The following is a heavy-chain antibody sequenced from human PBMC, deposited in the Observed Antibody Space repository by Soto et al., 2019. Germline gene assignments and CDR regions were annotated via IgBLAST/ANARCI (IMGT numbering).Heavy chain of an antibody. D-gene: IGHD3-22*01. J-gene: IGHJ4*02. Sequence: PGASVKVSCKVSGYTLTELSMHWVRQAPGKGLEWMGGFDPEDGETIYAQKFQGRVTMTEDTSTDTAYMELSSLRSEDTAVYYCATGGPYYYDSSGYLNFDYWGQGTLVTVSS. CDR2: FDPEDGET. CDR1: GYTLTELS. V-gene: IGHV1-24*01. CDR3: ATGGPYYYDSSGYLNFDY.